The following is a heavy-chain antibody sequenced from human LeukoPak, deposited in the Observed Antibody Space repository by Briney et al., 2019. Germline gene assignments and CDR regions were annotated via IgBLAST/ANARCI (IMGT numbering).Heavy chain of an antibody. J-gene: IGHJ6*02. CDR3: ARDLYRYDFWSRHYYYGMDV. CDR2: IYHSGST. V-gene: IGHV4-4*02. Sequence: SGTLSLTCAVSGGSISSSNWWSWVRQPPGKGLEWIGEIYHSGSTNYNPSLKSRVTISVDTSKNQFSLKLSSVTAADTAVYYCARDLYRYDFWSRHYYYGMDVWGQGTTVTVSS. D-gene: IGHD3-3*01. CDR1: GGSISSSNW.